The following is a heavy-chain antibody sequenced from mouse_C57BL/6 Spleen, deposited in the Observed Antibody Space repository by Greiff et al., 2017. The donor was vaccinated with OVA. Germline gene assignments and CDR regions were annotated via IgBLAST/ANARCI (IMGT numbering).Heavy chain of an antibody. CDR1: GYTFTSYW. D-gene: IGHD1-1*01. J-gene: IGHJ4*01. Sequence: EVQLQQSGTVLARPGASVKMSCKTSGYTFTSYWMHWVKQRPGQGLEWIGAIYPGNSDTSYNQKFKGKAKLTAVTSASTAYMELSSLTNEDSAVYYCSHGSSYAMDYWGQGTSVTVSS. CDR2: IYPGNSDT. CDR3: SHGSSYAMDY. V-gene: IGHV1-5*01.